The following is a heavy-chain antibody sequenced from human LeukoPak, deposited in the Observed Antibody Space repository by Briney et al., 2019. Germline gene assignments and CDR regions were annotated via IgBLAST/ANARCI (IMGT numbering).Heavy chain of an antibody. CDR1: GFTFSSYG. V-gene: IGHV3-23*01. Sequence: QPGGSLRLSCAASGFTFSSYGMSWVRQAPGKGLEWVSAISGSGGSTYYADSVKGRFTISRDNSKNTLYLQMNSLRAEDTAVYYCAKEYYDILTGYYFDAFDIWGQGTMVTVSS. D-gene: IGHD3-9*01. J-gene: IGHJ3*02. CDR2: ISGSGGST. CDR3: AKEYYDILTGYYFDAFDI.